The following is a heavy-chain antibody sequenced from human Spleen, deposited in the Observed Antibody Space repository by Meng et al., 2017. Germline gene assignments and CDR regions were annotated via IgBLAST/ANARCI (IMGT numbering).Heavy chain of an antibody. Sequence: SGPGMLHPSQSLSLTCSASAAPLICAGSSLGWIRQHPAKGLQWIGYIHSSASTYYHPSLRSRLTISVYTSKNQCSLKLCSVTSADTAFYYCARASYGSGSPLGESWFDPCGQGTLVTVSS. CDR3: ARASYGSGSPLGESWFDP. V-gene: IGHV4-31*03. CDR2: IHSSAST. D-gene: IGHD3-10*01. J-gene: IGHJ5*02. CDR1: AAPLICAGSS.